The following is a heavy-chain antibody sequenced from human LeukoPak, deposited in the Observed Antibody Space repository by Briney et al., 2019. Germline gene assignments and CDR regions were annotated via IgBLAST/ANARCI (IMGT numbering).Heavy chain of an antibody. D-gene: IGHD4-17*01. CDR3: ASDYGEGEY. V-gene: IGHV4-34*01. Sequence: SETLSLTCAVYGGSFSGYYWSWIRQPPGKGLEWIGEINHSGSTNYNPSLKSRVTISVDTSKNQSCLKLSSVTAADTAVYYCASDYGEGEYWGQGTLVTVSS. J-gene: IGHJ4*02. CDR2: INHSGST. CDR1: GGSFSGYY.